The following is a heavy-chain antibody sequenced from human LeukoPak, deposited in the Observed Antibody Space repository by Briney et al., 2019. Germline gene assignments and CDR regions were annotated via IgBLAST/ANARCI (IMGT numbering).Heavy chain of an antibody. CDR3: TTDVESPAGYSYGFDY. J-gene: IGHJ4*02. CDR2: IKSKTDGGTT. Sequence: GGSLRLSSAASGFTLSNAWMSWVRQAPGKGLEWVGRIKSKTDGGTTDYAAPVKGRFTISRDDSKNTLYLQMNSLKTEDTAVYYCTTDVESPAGYSYGFDYWGQGTLVTVSS. CDR1: GFTLSNAW. D-gene: IGHD5-18*01. V-gene: IGHV3-15*01.